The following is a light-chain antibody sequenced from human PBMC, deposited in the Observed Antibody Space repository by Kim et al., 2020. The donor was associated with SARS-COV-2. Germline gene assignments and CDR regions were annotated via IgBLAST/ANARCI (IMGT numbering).Light chain of an antibody. V-gene: IGKV3-15*01. CDR1: QSVTRN. Sequence: VSPRERATLSGRASQSVTRNLAWYQQKPGQPPRLLIYYASARATGIPARFSASGSGTEFTLTISSLQSEDFAVYYCQQYSKWPPYTFGQGTKLEI. CDR3: QQYSKWPPYT. CDR2: YAS. J-gene: IGKJ2*01.